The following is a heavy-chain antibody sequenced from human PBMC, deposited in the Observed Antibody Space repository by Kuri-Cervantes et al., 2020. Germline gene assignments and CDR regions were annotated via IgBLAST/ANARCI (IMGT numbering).Heavy chain of an antibody. D-gene: IGHD3-22*01. J-gene: IGHJ6*02. V-gene: IGHV1-2*02. CDR1: GYTFTSYD. Sequence: ASVKVSCKASGYTFTSYDINWVRQAPGQGLEWMGWINPNSGGTNYAQKFQGRVTMTRDTSISTAYMELSRLRSDDTAVYYCARDPVVWYYYDSSGYEVRYYGMDVWGQGTTVTVSS. CDR3: ARDPVVWYYYDSSGYEVRYYGMDV. CDR2: INPNSGGT.